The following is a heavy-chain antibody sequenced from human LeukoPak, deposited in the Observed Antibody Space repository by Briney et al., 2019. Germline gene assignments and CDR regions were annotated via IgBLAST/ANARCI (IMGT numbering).Heavy chain of an antibody. CDR2: ISSSSSTI. D-gene: IGHD3-22*01. CDR3: AKASSGYYFNYFDY. Sequence: GGSLRLSCAASGFTFSSYSMNWVRQAPGKGLEWVSYISSSSSTIYYADSVKGRFTISRDNSKNTLYLQMNSLRAEDTAVYYCAKASSGYYFNYFDYWGQGTLVTVSS. V-gene: IGHV3-48*01. CDR1: GFTFSSYS. J-gene: IGHJ4*02.